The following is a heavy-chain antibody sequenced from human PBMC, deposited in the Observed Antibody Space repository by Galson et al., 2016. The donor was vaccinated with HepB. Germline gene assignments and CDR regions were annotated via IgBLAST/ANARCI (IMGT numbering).Heavy chain of an antibody. CDR3: ARGEGRYTDY. CDR2: INRDGSSA. CDR1: GFTLSSYW. V-gene: IGHV3-74*01. Sequence: SLRLSCAASGFTLSSYWMHWVRQTPGKGLVWVSRINRDGSSANYADSVKGRFIISRDNAKNTLFLQINSLRAEDTAVYYCARGEGRYTDYWGQGTLVTVSS. J-gene: IGHJ4*02. D-gene: IGHD1-26*01.